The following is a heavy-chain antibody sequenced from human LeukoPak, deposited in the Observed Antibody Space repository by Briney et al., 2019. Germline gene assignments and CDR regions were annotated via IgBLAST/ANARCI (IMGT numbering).Heavy chain of an antibody. Sequence: PGGSLRLSCAASGFTFSSYAMSWVRQAPGKGLEWVSAISGSGGSTYYADPVKGRFTISRDNSKNTLYLQMNSLRAEDTAVYYCARASLTPLRYFDWSKYYFDYWGQGTLVTVSS. V-gene: IGHV3-23*01. D-gene: IGHD3-9*01. CDR2: ISGSGGST. J-gene: IGHJ4*02. CDR3: ARASLTPLRYFDWSKYYFDY. CDR1: GFTFSSYA.